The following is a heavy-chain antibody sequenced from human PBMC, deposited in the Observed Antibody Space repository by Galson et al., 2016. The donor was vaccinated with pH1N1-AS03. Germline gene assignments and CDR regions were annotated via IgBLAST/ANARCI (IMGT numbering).Heavy chain of an antibody. J-gene: IGHJ4*02. D-gene: IGHD6-19*01. CDR2: TNQDGSEK. CDR3: ARDPSGDRSGWYYFDY. Sequence: SLRLSCAASGFTFSNYWMSWVRQAPGKELEWVATTNQDGSEKYFVDSVKGRFTISRDDAKNSLYLQMNSLRAEDSALYYCARDPSGDRSGWYYFDYWGQGTLVTVSS. V-gene: IGHV3-7*03. CDR1: GFTFSNYW.